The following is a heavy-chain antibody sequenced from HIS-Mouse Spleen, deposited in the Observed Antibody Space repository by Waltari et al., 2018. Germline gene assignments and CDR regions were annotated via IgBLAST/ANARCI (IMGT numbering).Heavy chain of an antibody. Sequence: QVQLVESGGGVVQPGRSLRVSCAASGLPWRSYAMHWVRWAPGKGLEWVAVISYDGSNKYYADSVKGRFTISRDNSKNTLYLQMNSLRAEDTAVYYCARDSITIFGVPYTPDAFDIWGQGTMVTVSS. J-gene: IGHJ3*02. CDR2: ISYDGSNK. D-gene: IGHD3-3*01. CDR3: ARDSITIFGVPYTPDAFDI. V-gene: IGHV3-30-3*01. CDR1: GLPWRSYA.